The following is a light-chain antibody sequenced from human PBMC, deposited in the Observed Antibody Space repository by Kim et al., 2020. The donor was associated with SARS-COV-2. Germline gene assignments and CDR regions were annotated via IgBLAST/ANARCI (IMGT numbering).Light chain of an antibody. Sequence: GQKVTVSCSGSSSNMGNKLVSWYQKLPGTAPQLLIYDNNKRPSGIPDRFSGAKSGTAATLGITGLQTGDEADYYCGTWDSSLSGVVFGGGTQLTVL. CDR1: SSNMGNKL. CDR3: GTWDSSLSGVV. V-gene: IGLV1-51*01. J-gene: IGLJ2*01. CDR2: DNN.